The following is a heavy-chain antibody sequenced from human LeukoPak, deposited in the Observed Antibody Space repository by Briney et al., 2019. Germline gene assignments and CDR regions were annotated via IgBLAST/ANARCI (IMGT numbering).Heavy chain of an antibody. J-gene: IGHJ3*02. CDR1: GFTLTDYY. CDR2: ISSSGTGT. V-gene: IGHV3-11*01. CDR3: GRIRYDSSGYYYGARYAFDI. Sequence: VGSLRLSCAAPGFTLTDYYMSWIRQAPGKGLESVSSISSSGTGTYYADSVKGRLTTSRDNANNSLYLQMNSLRAEDTAVFYCGRIRYDSSGYYYGARYAFDIWGRGTMVTVSS. D-gene: IGHD3-22*01.